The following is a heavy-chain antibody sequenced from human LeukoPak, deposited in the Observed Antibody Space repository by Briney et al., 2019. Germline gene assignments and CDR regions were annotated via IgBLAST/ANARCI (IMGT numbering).Heavy chain of an antibody. CDR1: GGSFSGYY. J-gene: IGHJ4*02. D-gene: IGHD4-11*01. CDR3: ARHSNYSFDY. V-gene: IGHV4-34*01. CDR2: SNHSGST. Sequence: PSETLSLTCAVYGGSFSGYYWSWIRQPPGKGLEWIGESNHSGSTNYNPSLKSRVTISVDTSKNQFSLKLSSVTAADTAVYYCARHSNYSFDYWGQGTLVTVSS.